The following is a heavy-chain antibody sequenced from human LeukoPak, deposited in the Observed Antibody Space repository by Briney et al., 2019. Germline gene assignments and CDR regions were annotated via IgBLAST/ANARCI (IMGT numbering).Heavy chain of an antibody. V-gene: IGHV3-23*01. CDR2: ISASGLST. CDR3: ARSRIVLLWFDP. J-gene: IGHJ5*02. D-gene: IGHD2/OR15-2a*01. Sequence: PGGSLRLSCAASGFTFTSSAMSWVRQAPGKGLEWVSTISASGLSTYHADSVTGRFTISRDNSKNTLYLQMNSVKAEDAAVYYCARSRIVLLWFDPWGQGSLVTVS. CDR1: GFTFTSSA.